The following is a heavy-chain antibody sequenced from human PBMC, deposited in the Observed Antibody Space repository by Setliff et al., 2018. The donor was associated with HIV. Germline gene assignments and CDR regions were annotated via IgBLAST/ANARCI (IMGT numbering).Heavy chain of an antibody. CDR3: VREARGGYFDY. CDR1: GYTFIDYF. D-gene: IGHD2-15*01. V-gene: IGHV1-2*02. Sequence: ASVKVSCKASGYTFIDYFIHWVRQAPGQGLEWMGWISPDNGDTNYAQNFQGRVTMTRDTSTNTVYMDLSSLKSEDTAVYYCVREARGGYFDYWGQGTLVTVSS. CDR2: ISPDNGDT. J-gene: IGHJ4*02.